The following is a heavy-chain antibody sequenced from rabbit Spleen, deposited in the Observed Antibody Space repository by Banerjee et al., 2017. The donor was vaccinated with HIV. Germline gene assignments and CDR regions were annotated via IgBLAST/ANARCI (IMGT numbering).Heavy chain of an antibody. V-gene: IGHV1S40*01. CDR1: GVSFSGDSY. J-gene: IGHJ4*01. Sequence: QSLEESGGDLVKPGASLTLTCIASGVSFSGDSYMCWVRQAPGKGLEWIACINAVTGKALYASWAKGRYTLSKASSTTVTLQLNSLTAADTATYFCVRDQAHMLDLWGPGTLVTVS. D-gene: IGHD1-1*01. CDR3: VRDQAHMLDL. CDR2: INAVTGKA.